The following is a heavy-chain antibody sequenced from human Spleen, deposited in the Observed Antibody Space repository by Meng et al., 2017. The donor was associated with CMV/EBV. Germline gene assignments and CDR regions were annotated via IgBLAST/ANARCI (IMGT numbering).Heavy chain of an antibody. CDR2: ISDDGSHK. Sequence: GESLKISCAASGFTFSDYAVHWVRQAPGKGLEWVTVISDDGSHKHYADSVKGRFTISRDNSKSTLYLEMNSLRPEDTAVCYCARPWQLYSTSSIPVYWGQGTVVTVSS. CDR3: ARPWQLYSTSSIPVY. CDR1: GFTFSDYA. J-gene: IGHJ4*02. D-gene: IGHD6-6*01. V-gene: IGHV3-30*04.